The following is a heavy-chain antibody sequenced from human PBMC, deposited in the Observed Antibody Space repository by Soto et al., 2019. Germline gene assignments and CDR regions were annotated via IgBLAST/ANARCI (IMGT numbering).Heavy chain of an antibody. CDR3: GRDLTSNANCIDP. V-gene: IGHV4-30-4*01. J-gene: IGHJ5*02. D-gene: IGHD2-2*01. CDR2: IYYTGKT. Sequence: SETLSLTCSVSGDYIHVGGYYWTWIRQRPGKGLEWMGYIYYTGKTYYNPSLESRLTMSVDRSKNQFSLRLTSVTAADTAVYFCGRDLTSNANCIDPWGQGTLVTVPQ. CDR1: GDYIHVGGYY.